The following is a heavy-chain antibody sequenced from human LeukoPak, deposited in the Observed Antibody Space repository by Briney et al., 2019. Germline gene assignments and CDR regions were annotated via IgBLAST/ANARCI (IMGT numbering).Heavy chain of an antibody. CDR2: IYYSGST. D-gene: IGHD3-10*01. CDR3: ARVPNYYGSGSFPFDY. J-gene: IGHJ4*02. Sequence: PSETLSLTCTVSGGSISSHYWSWIRQPPGKGLEWIGYIYYSGSTNYNPSLKSRVTISVDTSKNQFSLKLSSVTAADTAVYYCARVPNYYGSGSFPFDYWGQGTLVTVSS. V-gene: IGHV4-59*11. CDR1: GGSISSHY.